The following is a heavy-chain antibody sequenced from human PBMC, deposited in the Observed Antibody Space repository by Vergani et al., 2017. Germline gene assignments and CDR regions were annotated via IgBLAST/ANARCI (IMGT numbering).Heavy chain of an antibody. Sequence: QVQLQQWGAGLLKPSETLSLTCAVYGGSFSGYYWSWIRQPPGKGLEWIGEINHSGSTNYNPSLKSRVTISIDTSKNQFSLKLSSMTAADTAVYYCARGSDYYDSNDYVWGQGTLVTVSS. CDR2: INHSGST. D-gene: IGHD3-22*01. CDR3: ARGSDYYDSNDYV. CDR1: GGSFSGYY. V-gene: IGHV4-34*01. J-gene: IGHJ4*02.